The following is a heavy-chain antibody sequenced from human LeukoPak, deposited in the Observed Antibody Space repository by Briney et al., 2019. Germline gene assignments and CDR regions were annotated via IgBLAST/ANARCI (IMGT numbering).Heavy chain of an antibody. CDR3: ARPFRNSLQYYYFDL. J-gene: IGHJ6*03. CDR2: IKNDGTEI. Sequence: AGGSLTLSCANSGFTSSTAWLTWVRQAPGRGLEWVANIKNDGTEIYYVDSVKGRFTVSRDNSKSSLLLQMNSLRSEDAAVYYCARPFRNSLQYYYFDLWGKGTTVIVSS. V-gene: IGHV3-7*01. CDR1: GFTSSTAW. D-gene: IGHD4-23*01.